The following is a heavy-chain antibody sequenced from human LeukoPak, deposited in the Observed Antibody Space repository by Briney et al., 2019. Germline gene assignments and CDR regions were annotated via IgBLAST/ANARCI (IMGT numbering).Heavy chain of an antibody. CDR3: ARGSGTIFGVVIIRGMDV. D-gene: IGHD3-3*01. CDR1: GFTFSSYE. CDR2: ISSSGSTI. V-gene: IGHV3-48*03. Sequence: GGSLRLSCAASGFTFSSYETNWVRQAPGKGLEWVSYISSSGSTIYYADSVKGRFTISRDNAKNSLYLQMNSLRAEDTAVYYCARGSGTIFGVVIIRGMDVWGQGTTVTVSS. J-gene: IGHJ6*02.